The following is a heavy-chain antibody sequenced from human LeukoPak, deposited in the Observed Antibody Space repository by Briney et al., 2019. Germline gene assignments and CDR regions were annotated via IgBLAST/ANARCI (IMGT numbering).Heavy chain of an antibody. CDR2: ISYSGST. V-gene: IGHV4-59*01. D-gene: IGHD3-22*01. Sequence: KASETLSHTCTVSGGSISSYYWSWIRQPPGKGLEWIGYISYSGSTNYNPSLKSRVTISVDTSKNQFFLKLNSVTAADTAVYYCARDHTSGYYHPWGQGTLVTVSS. CDR3: ARDHTSGYYHP. CDR1: GGSISSYY. J-gene: IGHJ4*02.